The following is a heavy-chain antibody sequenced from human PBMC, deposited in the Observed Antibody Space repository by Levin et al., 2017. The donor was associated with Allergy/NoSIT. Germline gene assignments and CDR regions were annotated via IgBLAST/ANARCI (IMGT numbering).Heavy chain of an antibody. V-gene: IGHV4-61*02. CDR2: IYTSGST. D-gene: IGHD5-12*01. CDR3: ARDHGGYEGPFDY. Sequence: SQTLSLTCTVSGGSISSGSYYWSWIRQPAGKGLEWIGRIYTSGSTNYNPSLKSRVTISVDTSKNQFSLKLSSVTAADTAVYYCARDHGGYEGPFDYWGQGTLVTVSS. J-gene: IGHJ4*02. CDR1: GGSISSGSYY.